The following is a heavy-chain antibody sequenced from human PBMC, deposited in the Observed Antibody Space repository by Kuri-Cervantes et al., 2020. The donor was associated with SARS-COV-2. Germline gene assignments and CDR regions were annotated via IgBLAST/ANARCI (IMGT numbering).Heavy chain of an antibody. CDR1: GFTFSSYW. D-gene: IGHD3-22*01. CDR2: ISYDGSNK. V-gene: IGHV3-30*03. J-gene: IGHJ4*02. Sequence: GESLKISCAASGFTFSSYWMSWVRQAPGKGLEWVAVISYDGSNKYYADSVKGRFTISRDNSKNTLYLQMNSLRAEDTAVYYCALSSGYYYPNAGFDYWGQGTLVTVSS. CDR3: ALSSGYYYPNAGFDY.